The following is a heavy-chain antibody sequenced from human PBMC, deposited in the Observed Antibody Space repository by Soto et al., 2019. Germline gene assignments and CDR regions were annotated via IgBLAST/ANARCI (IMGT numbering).Heavy chain of an antibody. CDR2: ISYEGTNK. Sequence: QVQLVESGGGEVQPGRSLTISCAASGFTFSTYGMHWVRQTPGKGLEWVAVISYEGTNKFYSDSVKGRFTISRDNFKNTLTLQMNSLRADDTAVYSCAKDLQSYGDYDYYCY. CDR3: AKDLQSYGDYDYYCY. V-gene: IGHV3-30*18. J-gene: IGHJ6*03. D-gene: IGHD2-21*02. CDR1: GFTFSTYG.